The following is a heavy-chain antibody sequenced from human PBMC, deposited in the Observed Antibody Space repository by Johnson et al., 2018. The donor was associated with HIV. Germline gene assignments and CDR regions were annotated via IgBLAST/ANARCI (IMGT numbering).Heavy chain of an antibody. D-gene: IGHD3-22*01. CDR3: AKDRYYDSSGPDAFDI. CDR2: INSDGSST. Sequence: QVQLVESGGGVVQPGRSLRLSCAASGFTFSSYGMHWVRQAPGKGLEWVSRINSDGSSTSYAESVKGRFTISRDNAKNTLYLQMDSLGAEDTAVYYCAKDRYYDSSGPDAFDIWGQGTMVTVSS. V-gene: IGHV3-NL1*01. CDR1: GFTFSSYG. J-gene: IGHJ3*02.